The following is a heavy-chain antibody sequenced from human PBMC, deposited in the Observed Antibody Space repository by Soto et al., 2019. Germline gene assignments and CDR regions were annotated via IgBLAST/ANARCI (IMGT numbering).Heavy chain of an antibody. CDR2: IYWDDDK. V-gene: IGHV2-5*02. CDR1: GFSLTTSRVG. J-gene: IGHJ4*02. CDR3: AHMFGTVSHLGY. D-gene: IGHD3-10*02. Sequence: QITLKESGPTLVKPTQTLTLTCTFSGFSLTTSRVGVGWIRQPPGKALEWLALIYWDDDKRYSPSLRSRLTITKHTSKNQVVPTTTNMDPVDTATYYCAHMFGTVSHLGYWGQGTLVTVSS.